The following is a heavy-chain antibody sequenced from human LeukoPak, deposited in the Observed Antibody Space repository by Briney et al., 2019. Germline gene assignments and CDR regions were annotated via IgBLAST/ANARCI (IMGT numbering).Heavy chain of an antibody. J-gene: IGHJ6*02. D-gene: IGHD2-2*01. CDR1: GGFFSGYY. CDR3: AREREARYCSSTSCIYYYYGMDV. Sequence: SETLSLTCAVYGGFFSGYYWSWIRQPPGKGLEWIGEINHSGSTNYNPSLKSRVTISVDTSKNQFSLKLSSVTAADTAVYYCAREREARYCSSTSCIYYYYGMDVWGQGTTVTVSS. CDR2: INHSGST. V-gene: IGHV4-34*01.